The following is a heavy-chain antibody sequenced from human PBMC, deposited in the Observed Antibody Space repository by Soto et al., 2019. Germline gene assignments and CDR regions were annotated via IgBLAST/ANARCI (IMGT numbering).Heavy chain of an antibody. CDR3: VKALAAAGTRFDY. Sequence: GGSLRLSCSASGFTFSSYAMHWVRQAPGKGLEYVSAISSNGGSTYYADSVKGRFTISRDNSKNTLYLQMSSLRAEDTAVYYCVKALAAAGTRFDYWGQGTLVTVSS. V-gene: IGHV3-64D*08. D-gene: IGHD6-13*01. CDR2: ISSNGGST. CDR1: GFTFSSYA. J-gene: IGHJ4*02.